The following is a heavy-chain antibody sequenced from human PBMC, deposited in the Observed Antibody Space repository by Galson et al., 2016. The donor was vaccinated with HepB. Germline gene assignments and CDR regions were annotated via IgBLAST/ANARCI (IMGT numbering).Heavy chain of an antibody. CDR2: TYYDGSNK. Sequence: SLRLSCAASAFTFSSYGMHRVRQAPGKGLEWVAVTYYDGSNKYYADSVKGRFTISRDNSKNTVYLQMNSLRAEDTAVYYCAGENYYDQNHFDYWGQGTLITVSS. CDR1: AFTFSSYG. J-gene: IGHJ4*02. V-gene: IGHV3-33*01. D-gene: IGHD3-22*01. CDR3: AGENYYDQNHFDY.